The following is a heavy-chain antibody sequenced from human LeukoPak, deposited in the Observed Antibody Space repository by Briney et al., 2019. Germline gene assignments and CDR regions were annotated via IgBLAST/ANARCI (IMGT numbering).Heavy chain of an antibody. Sequence: GGSLRLSCAASGFTFSSYEMNWVRQAPGKGLEGVSYISSSGSTIYYADSVKGRFTISRDNAKNSLYLQMNSLRAEDTAVYYCARGAGDYDILTGYWDASDYWGQGTLVTVSS. CDR3: ARGAGDYDILTGYWDASDY. D-gene: IGHD3-9*01. J-gene: IGHJ4*02. CDR2: ISSSGSTI. CDR1: GFTFSSYE. V-gene: IGHV3-48*03.